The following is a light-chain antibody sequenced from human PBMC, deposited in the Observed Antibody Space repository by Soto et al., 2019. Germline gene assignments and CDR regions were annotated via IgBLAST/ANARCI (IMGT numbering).Light chain of an antibody. V-gene: IGKV3-11*01. CDR1: QSVSSY. CDR2: DAS. Sequence: EIVLTQSPATLSLSPGERATLSCRASQSVSSYLAWYQQKPGQAPRLLIYDASNRATGIQARFSGSGSGTDFTLTISSLEPEDFAVYYCQQRINWITFGQGTRLEIK. CDR3: QQRINWIT. J-gene: IGKJ5*01.